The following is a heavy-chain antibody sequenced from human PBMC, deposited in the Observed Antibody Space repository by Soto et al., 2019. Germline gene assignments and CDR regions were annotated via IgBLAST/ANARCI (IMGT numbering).Heavy chain of an antibody. CDR2: LHYSGSI. Sequence: SETLSLTCTVSGGSVTSFYWSWIRQPPGKGLEWIGFLHYSGSINYNPSLKSRVTISLDTSQNQFSLRLSSVTAADTAVYYCVRASAGGTLYFQYWGQGTLVTVSS. D-gene: IGHD6-13*01. CDR3: VRASAGGTLYFQY. J-gene: IGHJ1*01. CDR1: GGSVTSFY. V-gene: IGHV4-59*08.